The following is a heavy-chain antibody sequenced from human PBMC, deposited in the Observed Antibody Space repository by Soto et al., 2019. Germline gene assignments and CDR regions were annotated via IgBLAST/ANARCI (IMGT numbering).Heavy chain of an antibody. J-gene: IGHJ1*01. CDR1: GGSISSYF. V-gene: IGHV4-59*08. D-gene: IGHD4-17*01. CDR3: ARSLRGDYGDYQH. CDR2: IYYSGST. Sequence: PSETLSLTCTVSGGSISSYFWSWIRQPPGKGLEWIGYIYYSGSTNYNPSLKSRVTISVDTSKNQFSLKLSSVTAADTAVYYCARSLRGDYGDYQHWGQGTLVTVSS.